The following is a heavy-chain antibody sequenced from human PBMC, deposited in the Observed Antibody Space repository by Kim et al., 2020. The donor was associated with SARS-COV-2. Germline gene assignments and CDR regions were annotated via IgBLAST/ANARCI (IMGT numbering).Heavy chain of an antibody. D-gene: IGHD1-20*01. V-gene: IGHV4-59*01. Sequence: SETLSLTCTVSGGSISSYYWSWIRQPPGKGLEWIGYIYYSGSTNYNPSLKSRVTISVDTSKNQFSLKLSSVTAADTAVYYCASARGNVYNWNYADYWGQGTLVTVSS. J-gene: IGHJ4*02. CDR3: ASARGNVYNWNYADY. CDR2: IYYSGST. CDR1: GGSISSYY.